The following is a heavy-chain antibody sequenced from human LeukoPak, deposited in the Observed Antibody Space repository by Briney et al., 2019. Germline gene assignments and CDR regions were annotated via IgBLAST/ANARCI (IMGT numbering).Heavy chain of an antibody. D-gene: IGHD3-22*01. CDR3: ARVLSGSWDWFDP. CDR1: GFTFSSYA. Sequence: GGSLRLSCAASGFTFSSYAMSWVRQAPGKGLEWVSAISGSGGSTYYADSVKGRFTISRDNAMNTVYLQMNSLRAEDTAVYYCARVLSGSWDWFDPWGQGTLVTVSS. J-gene: IGHJ5*02. V-gene: IGHV3-23*01. CDR2: ISGSGGST.